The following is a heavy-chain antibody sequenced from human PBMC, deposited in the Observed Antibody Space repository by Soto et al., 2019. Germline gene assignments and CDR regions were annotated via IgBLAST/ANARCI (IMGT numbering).Heavy chain of an antibody. CDR1: GYTFTSYG. J-gene: IGHJ6*02. Sequence: GASVKVSCKASGYTFTSYGISWVRQAPGQGLEWMGGIIPIFGTANYAQKFQGRVTITADESTSTAYMELSSLRSEDTAVYYCARGPNNYYGMDVWGQGTTVTVSS. D-gene: IGHD7-27*01. V-gene: IGHV1-69*13. CDR3: ARGPNNYYGMDV. CDR2: IIPIFGTA.